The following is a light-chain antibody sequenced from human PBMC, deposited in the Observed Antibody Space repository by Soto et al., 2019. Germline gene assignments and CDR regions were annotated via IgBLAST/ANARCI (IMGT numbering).Light chain of an antibody. Sequence: DIQMTQSPSTLSASVGDRVTITCRAIQIISSCLAWYQQKPGKAPKLLIYDASSLESGVPSRFSGSGSGTEFTLTISSLQPDDFATYYCQQYNSYPQFGQGTKVEIK. CDR3: QQYNSYPQ. V-gene: IGKV1-5*01. J-gene: IGKJ1*01. CDR2: DAS. CDR1: QIISSC.